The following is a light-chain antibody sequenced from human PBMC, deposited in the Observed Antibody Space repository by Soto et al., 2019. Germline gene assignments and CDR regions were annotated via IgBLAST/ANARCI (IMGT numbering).Light chain of an antibody. CDR1: SSDVGSYNY. CDR3: TSYTSSSTYV. V-gene: IGLV2-14*03. J-gene: IGLJ1*01. Sequence: QSALTQPASVSGSPGQSITIFCTGTSSDVGSYNYVSWYQQHPGRAPKLMIYDVSSRPSGVSNRFSGSKSGSTASLTISGLQAEEEADYFCTSYTSSSTYVFGTGTKVTVL. CDR2: DVS.